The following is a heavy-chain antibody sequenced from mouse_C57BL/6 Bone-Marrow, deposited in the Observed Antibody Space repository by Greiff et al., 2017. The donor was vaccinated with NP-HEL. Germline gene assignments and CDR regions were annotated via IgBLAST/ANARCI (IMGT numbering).Heavy chain of an antibody. V-gene: IGHV1-81*01. Sequence: QVQLKESGAELARPGASVKLSCKASGYTFTSYGISWVKQRTGQGLEWIGEIYPRSGNTYYNEKFKGKATLTADKSSSTAYMELRSLTAEDSAVYFCARSAYYGNDFDYWGQGTTLTVSS. D-gene: IGHD2-10*01. CDR2: IYPRSGNT. CDR1: GYTFTSYG. J-gene: IGHJ2*01. CDR3: ARSAYYGNDFDY.